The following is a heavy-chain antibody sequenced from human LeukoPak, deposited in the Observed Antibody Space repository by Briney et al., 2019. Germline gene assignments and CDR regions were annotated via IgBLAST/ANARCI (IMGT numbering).Heavy chain of an antibody. CDR2: IYYSGST. CDR3: ARARGLYCSSTSCYADAFDI. V-gene: IGHV4-30-4*08. D-gene: IGHD2-2*01. Sequence: KPSQTLSLTCTVSGGSISSGDYYWSWIRLPPGKGLEWIGYIYYSGSTYYNPSLKSRVTISVDTSKNQFSLKLSSVTAADTAVYYCARARGLYCSSTSCYADAFDIWGQGTMVTVSS. CDR1: GGSISSGDYY. J-gene: IGHJ3*02.